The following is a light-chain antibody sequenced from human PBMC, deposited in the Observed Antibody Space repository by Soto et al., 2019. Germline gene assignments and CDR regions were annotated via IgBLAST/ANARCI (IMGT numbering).Light chain of an antibody. CDR3: SSYSRTNTLV. CDR1: SSDVGDYPY. CDR2: EVT. V-gene: IGLV2-14*01. Sequence: QSALTQPASVSGSPGQSITISCTGTSSDVGDYPYVSWYQQHPGKVPKLIIYEVTNRPSGVSGRFSGSKCENTASLTIAGLQAEDEADYYCSSYSRTNTLVFGSGTKVTVL. J-gene: IGLJ6*01.